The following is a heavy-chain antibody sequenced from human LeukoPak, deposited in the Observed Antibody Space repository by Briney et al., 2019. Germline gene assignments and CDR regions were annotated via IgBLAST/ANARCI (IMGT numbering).Heavy chain of an antibody. V-gene: IGHV3-21*01. D-gene: IGHD3-22*01. Sequence: GGSLRLSCAASGFTFSSYSMNWVRQAPGKGLEWVSSISSSSSYIYYADSVKGRFTISRDNAKNSLYLQMNSLRAEDTAVYYCARGPTYYYDSSGFFDYWGQGTLVTVSS. CDR1: GFTFSSYS. CDR2: ISSSSSYI. CDR3: ARGPTYYYDSSGFFDY. J-gene: IGHJ4*02.